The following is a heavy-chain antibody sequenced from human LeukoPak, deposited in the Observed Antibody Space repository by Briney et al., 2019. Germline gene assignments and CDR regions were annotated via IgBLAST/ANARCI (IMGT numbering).Heavy chain of an antibody. CDR3: ARRKGVPSQFYYYYYIDV. CDR1: GYTFTSYD. V-gene: IGHV1-8*03. Sequence: ASVKVSCKASGYTFTSYDINWVRQATGQGLEWMGWMNPNSGNTGYAQKFQGRVTITRNTSISTAYMELSSLRSEDTAVYYCARRKGVPSQFYYYYYIDVWGKGTTVTVSS. J-gene: IGHJ6*03. CDR2: MNPNSGNT. D-gene: IGHD1-1*01.